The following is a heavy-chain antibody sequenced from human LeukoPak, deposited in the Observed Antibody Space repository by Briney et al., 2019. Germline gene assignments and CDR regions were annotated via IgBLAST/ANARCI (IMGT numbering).Heavy chain of an antibody. D-gene: IGHD1-26*01. CDR3: ARTRYSGSYPNDY. CDR2: INPNSGGT. J-gene: IGHJ4*02. Sequence: ASVKASCKASGYTFTGYYMHWVRQAPGQGLEWMGWINPNSGGTNYAQKFQGRVTMPRDTSISTAYMELSRLRSDDTAVYYCARTRYSGSYPNDYWGQGTLVTVSS. V-gene: IGHV1-2*02. CDR1: GYTFTGYY.